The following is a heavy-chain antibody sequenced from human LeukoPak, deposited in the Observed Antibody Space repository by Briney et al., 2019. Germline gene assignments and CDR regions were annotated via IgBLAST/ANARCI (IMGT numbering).Heavy chain of an antibody. CDR2: IYYSGST. Sequence: SETLSLTCTVSGGSISSYYWSWIRQPPGKGLEWFGYIYYSGSTNYNPSLKSRVTISVDTCKNQFSLKLSSVTAADTAVYYRARHDLNGSFDYWGQGTLVTVSS. J-gene: IGHJ4*02. V-gene: IGHV4-59*08. CDR3: ARHDLNGSFDY. D-gene: IGHD1-26*01. CDR1: GGSISSYY.